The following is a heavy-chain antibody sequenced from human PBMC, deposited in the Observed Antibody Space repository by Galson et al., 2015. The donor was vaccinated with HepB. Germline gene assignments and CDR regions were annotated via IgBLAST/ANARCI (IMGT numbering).Heavy chain of an antibody. CDR1: GFTFSSYS. J-gene: IGHJ4*02. V-gene: IGHV3-48*02. Sequence: SLRLSCAASGFTFSSYSMNWVRQAPGKGLEWVSYISSSSSTIYYADSVKGRFTISRDNAKNSLYLQMNSLRDEDTAVYYCARYTRGVVPAASFDYWGQGTLVTVSS. CDR2: ISSSSSTI. CDR3: ARYTRGVVPAASFDY. D-gene: IGHD2-2*01.